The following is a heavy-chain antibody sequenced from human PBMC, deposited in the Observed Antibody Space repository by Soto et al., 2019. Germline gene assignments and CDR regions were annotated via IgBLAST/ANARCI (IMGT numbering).Heavy chain of an antibody. V-gene: IGHV3-48*02. D-gene: IGHD3-3*01. CDR1: GFSFSNYN. J-gene: IGHJ4*02. Sequence: HPGGSLRLSGVAAGFSFSNYNMNWVRQATGKGLEWVSYITAISDTVNYADYVGCRFTISRANAESSLYLQMNSLRDEDPAVYFCARDFGHGYYLDYWGRGTLVTVSS. CDR3: ARDFGHGYYLDY. CDR2: ITAISDTV.